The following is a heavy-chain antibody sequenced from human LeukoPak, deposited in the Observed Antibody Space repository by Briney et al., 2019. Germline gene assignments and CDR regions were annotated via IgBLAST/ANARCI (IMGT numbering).Heavy chain of an antibody. Sequence: SETLSLTCTVSGGSISSGSYYWSWIRQPAGKGLEWIGRIYTSGSTNYNPSLKSRVTISVDTSKNQFSLKLSSVTAADTAVYYCARGGSSIAALDAFDIWGQGTMVTVSS. CDR3: ARGGSSIAALDAFDI. CDR2: IYTSGST. V-gene: IGHV4-61*02. CDR1: GGSISSGSYY. D-gene: IGHD6-6*01. J-gene: IGHJ3*02.